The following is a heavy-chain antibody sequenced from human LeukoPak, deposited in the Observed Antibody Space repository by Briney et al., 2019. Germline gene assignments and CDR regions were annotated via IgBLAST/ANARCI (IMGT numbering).Heavy chain of an antibody. D-gene: IGHD5-18*01. J-gene: IGHJ4*02. Sequence: GRSLRLSCAASGFTFDDYAMHWVRQAPGKGLEGVSGISWNSGSIGYADSVKGRFTISRDNAKNSLYLQMNSLRAEDTALYYCAKDTGGRGYSYGSFDYWGQGTLVTVSS. V-gene: IGHV3-9*01. CDR3: AKDTGGRGYSYGSFDY. CDR1: GFTFDDYA. CDR2: ISWNSGSI.